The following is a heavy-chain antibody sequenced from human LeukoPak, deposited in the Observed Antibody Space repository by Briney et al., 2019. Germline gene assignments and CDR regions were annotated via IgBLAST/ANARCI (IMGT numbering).Heavy chain of an antibody. CDR3: ARDNVDIVATIHFYFDY. D-gene: IGHD5-12*01. CDR1: GGTFSSYA. Sequence: ASVKVPCKASGGTFSSYAISWVRQAPGQGLEWMGIINPSGGSTSYAQKFQGRVTMTRDTSTSTVYMELSSLRSEDTAVYYCARDNVDIVATIHFYFDYWGQGTLVTVSS. J-gene: IGHJ4*02. CDR2: INPSGGST. V-gene: IGHV1-46*01.